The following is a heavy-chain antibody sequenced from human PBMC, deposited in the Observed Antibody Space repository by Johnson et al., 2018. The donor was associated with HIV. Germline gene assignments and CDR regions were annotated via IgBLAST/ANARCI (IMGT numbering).Heavy chain of an antibody. D-gene: IGHD5-18*01. J-gene: IGHJ3*02. Sequence: QMLLVESGGGLVQPGRSLRLSCAASGFTFDDYAMHWVRQAPGKGLEWVAFIRYDGNNKYYADSVKGRFTISRDNSKNTLYLQMNSLRIEDTAVYYCASVDTAMVDTFDIWGQGTMVTVSS. V-gene: IGHV3-30*02. CDR2: IRYDGNNK. CDR1: GFTFDDYA. CDR3: ASVDTAMVDTFDI.